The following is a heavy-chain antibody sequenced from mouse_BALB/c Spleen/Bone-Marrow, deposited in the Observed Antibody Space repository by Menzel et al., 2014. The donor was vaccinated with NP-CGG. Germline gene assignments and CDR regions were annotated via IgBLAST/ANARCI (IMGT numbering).Heavy chain of an antibody. Sequence: DVQLVESGGGLVQPGGSMKLSCVASGFTFSNYWMNWVRQSPEKGLEWVAEIRLKSNNYATHYAESVKGRFTISRDDSKSSVYLQMNNLRAEDTGIYYCTKEVVATGNWYFDVWGAGTTVTVSS. D-gene: IGHD1-1*01. V-gene: IGHV6-6*02. CDR1: GFTFSNYW. J-gene: IGHJ1*01. CDR3: TKEVVATGNWYFDV. CDR2: IRLKSNNYAT.